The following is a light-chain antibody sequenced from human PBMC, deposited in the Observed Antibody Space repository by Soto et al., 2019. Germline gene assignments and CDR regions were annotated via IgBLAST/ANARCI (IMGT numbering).Light chain of an antibody. V-gene: IGLV1-44*01. CDR3: ATWDDSLNVL. J-gene: IGLJ2*01. CDR1: TSNIGTNT. Sequence: SVLTQSPSASGTPGKRVSISCSGRTSNIGTNTVSWYQHVPVTAPKLLIYSNDQRPSAVPGRFSGSKSGTSASLAISGLLSEDEADYYCATWDDSLNVLFGGGTKLTVL. CDR2: SND.